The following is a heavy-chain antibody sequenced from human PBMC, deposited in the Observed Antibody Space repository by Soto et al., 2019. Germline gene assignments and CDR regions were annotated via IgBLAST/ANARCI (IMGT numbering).Heavy chain of an antibody. CDR2: ISGSGGST. V-gene: IGHV3-23*01. CDR1: GFTFSSYA. Sequence: EVQLLESGGGLVQPGGSLRLSCAASGFTFSSYAMSWVRQAPGKGLEWVSAISGSGGSTYYADSVKGRFTISRDNSKNTLYLQMNGLRAEDTAVYYCAKDSAPINYYDSSGYYYGFDYWGQGTLVTVSS. D-gene: IGHD3-22*01. J-gene: IGHJ4*02. CDR3: AKDSAPINYYDSSGYYYGFDY.